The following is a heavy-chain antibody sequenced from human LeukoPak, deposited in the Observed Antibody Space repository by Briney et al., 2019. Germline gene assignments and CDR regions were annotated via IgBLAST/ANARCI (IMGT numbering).Heavy chain of an antibody. J-gene: IGHJ4*02. Sequence: GGSLRLSCAASGFTFSTPWMHWFRQAPGKGLVWVSRINTDGRTTGYADSVRGRFTISRDNAKNTLYLQMNGLRAEDTAVYYCAKDLTWNTADYWGQGALVTVSS. V-gene: IGHV3-74*01. CDR2: INTDGRTT. CDR3: AKDLTWNTADY. CDR1: GFTFSTPW. D-gene: IGHD1/OR15-1a*01.